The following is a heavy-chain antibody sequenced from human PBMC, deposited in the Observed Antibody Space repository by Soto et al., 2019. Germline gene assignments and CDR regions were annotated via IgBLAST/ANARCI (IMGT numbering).Heavy chain of an antibody. Sequence: EVQLLESGGGLVQPGGSLRLSCAASGFTFSSYDMHWVRQATGKGLEWVSAIGTDGDTYYPGSVKGRFTISRENAKHSLYLHMNSRRADAPAVYYWARGELATALGLYYYGMDVWGDGTTVTVSS. V-gene: IGHV3-13*01. CDR2: IGTDGDT. D-gene: IGHD5-18*01. J-gene: IGHJ6*04. CDR1: GFTFSSYD. CDR3: ARGELATALGLYYYGMDV.